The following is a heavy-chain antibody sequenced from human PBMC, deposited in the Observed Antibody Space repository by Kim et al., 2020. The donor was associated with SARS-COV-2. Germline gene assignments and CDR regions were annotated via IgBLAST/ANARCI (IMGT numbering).Heavy chain of an antibody. CDR2: IYYSGST. CDR3: ARDQYYDYVWGSYRYGAFDI. J-gene: IGHJ3*02. CDR1: GGSISSYY. Sequence: SETLSLTCTVSGGSISSYYWSWIRQPPGKGLEWIGYIYYSGSTNYNPSLKSRVTISVDTSKNQFSLKLSSVTAADTAVYYCARDQYYDYVWGSYRYGAFDIWGQGTMVTVSS. D-gene: IGHD3-16*02. V-gene: IGHV4-59*01.